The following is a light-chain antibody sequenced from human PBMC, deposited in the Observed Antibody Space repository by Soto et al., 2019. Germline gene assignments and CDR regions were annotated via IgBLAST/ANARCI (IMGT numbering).Light chain of an antibody. V-gene: IGKV3-15*01. CDR2: GAS. CDR3: QQYNNWPPRAWT. J-gene: IGKJ1*01. Sequence: EIVMTQSPATLSVSPGERATLSCRASQSVSSNLAWYQQKPGQAPRLLIYGASTRATGIPARFSGSGSGTEFTLTISSLQSEHFAVYYCQQYNNWPPRAWTFGQGTKVEIK. CDR1: QSVSSN.